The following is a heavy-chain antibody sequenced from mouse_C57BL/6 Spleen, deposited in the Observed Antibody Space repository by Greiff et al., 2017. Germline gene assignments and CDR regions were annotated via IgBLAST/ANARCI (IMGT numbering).Heavy chain of an antibody. CDR3: AGIYYGNAWFAY. V-gene: IGHV1-55*01. CDR1: GYTFTSYW. D-gene: IGHD2-1*01. J-gene: IGHJ3*01. Sequence: QVQLQQPGAELVKPGASVKMSCKASGYTFTSYWITWVKQRPGQGLEWIGDIYPGSGSTNYNEKFKSKATLTVDTSSSTAYMQLSSLTSEDSAVYYYAGIYYGNAWFAYWGQGTLVTVSA. CDR2: IYPGSGST.